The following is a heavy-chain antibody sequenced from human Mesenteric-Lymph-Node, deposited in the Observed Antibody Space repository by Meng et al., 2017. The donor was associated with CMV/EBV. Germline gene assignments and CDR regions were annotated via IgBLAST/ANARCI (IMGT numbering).Heavy chain of an antibody. D-gene: IGHD2-21*01. Sequence: GESLKISCAASGFTFSSYAMSWVRQAPGKGLEWVSAISDSGGTNFADSVKGRFTISRDISKNTLYLQMNSLRAEDTAVYYCATVLFSHWYFDLWGRGTLVTVSS. CDR1: GFTFSSYA. V-gene: IGHV3-23*01. CDR3: ATVLFSHWYFDL. CDR2: ISDSGGT. J-gene: IGHJ2*01.